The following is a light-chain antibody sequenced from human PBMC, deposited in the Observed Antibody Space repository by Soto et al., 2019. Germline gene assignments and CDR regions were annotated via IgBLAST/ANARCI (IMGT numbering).Light chain of an antibody. V-gene: IGLV2-14*01. Sequence: QSALTQPASVSGSPGQSITISCTGTRSDVGGYNYVSWYQQHPGKAPKVIIYDVSNRPSGVSNRFSVSKFGNTASLTISGLQAEDEADYYCSSYTSSNTVVFGGGTKLTVL. CDR3: SSYTSSNTVV. CDR2: DVS. J-gene: IGLJ3*02. CDR1: RSDVGGYNY.